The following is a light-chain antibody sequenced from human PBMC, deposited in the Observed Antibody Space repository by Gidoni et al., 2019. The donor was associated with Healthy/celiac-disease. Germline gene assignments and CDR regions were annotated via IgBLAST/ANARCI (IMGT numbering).Light chain of an antibody. Sequence: DIVMTQSPDSLAESLGERATINCKSSQSVFYSSNNKNYLAWYQQKPGQPPKLLIYWASTRESGVPDRFSGSGSGTDFTLTISSLQAEDVAVYYCQQYYSTPPYTFGQGTKLEIK. CDR3: QQYYSTPPYT. CDR2: WAS. V-gene: IGKV4-1*01. J-gene: IGKJ2*01. CDR1: QSVFYSSNNKNY.